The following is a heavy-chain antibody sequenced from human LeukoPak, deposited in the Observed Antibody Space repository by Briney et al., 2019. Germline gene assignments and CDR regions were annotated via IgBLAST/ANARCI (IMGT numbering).Heavy chain of an antibody. CDR1: GGSISSYY. D-gene: IGHD3-10*01. CDR3: ARDRISTGQGFDY. J-gene: IGHJ4*02. Sequence: SETLSLTCTVSGGSISSYYWSWIRQPPGKGLEWIGYIYYSGSTNYNPSLKSRATISVDTSKNQFSLKLSSVTAADTAVYYCARDRISTGQGFDYWGQGTLVTVSS. V-gene: IGHV4-59*01. CDR2: IYYSGST.